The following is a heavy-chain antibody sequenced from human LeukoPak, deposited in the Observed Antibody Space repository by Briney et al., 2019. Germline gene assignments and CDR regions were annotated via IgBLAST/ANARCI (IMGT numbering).Heavy chain of an antibody. V-gene: IGHV4-38-2*02. Sequence: SETLSLTCTVSGYSISSGYYWGWIRQPPGKGLEWIGSIYHSGSSYYNPSLKSRVTISVDTSKNQFSLRLSSVTAADTAVYYCARAYSSSWYFNWFDPWGQGTLVTVSS. J-gene: IGHJ5*02. CDR2: IYHSGSS. CDR1: GYSISSGYY. CDR3: ARAYSSSWYFNWFDP. D-gene: IGHD6-13*01.